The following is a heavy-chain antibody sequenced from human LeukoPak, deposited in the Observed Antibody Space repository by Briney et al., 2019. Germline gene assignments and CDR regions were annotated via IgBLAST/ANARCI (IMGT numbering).Heavy chain of an antibody. V-gene: IGHV3-66*01. CDR3: ARAEYSSGWYPLYYYYYMDV. J-gene: IGHJ6*03. CDR1: GFTVSSNY. Sequence: GGSLRLSCAASGFTVSSNYMSWVRQAPGKGLEWVSVIYSGGSTYYADSVKGRFTISRDNSKNTLYLQMNSLRAEDTAVNYCARAEYSSGWYPLYYYYYMDVWGKGTTVTISS. D-gene: IGHD6-19*01. CDR2: IYSGGST.